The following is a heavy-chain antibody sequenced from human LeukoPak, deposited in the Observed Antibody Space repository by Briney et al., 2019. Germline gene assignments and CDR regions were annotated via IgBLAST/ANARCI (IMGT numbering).Heavy chain of an antibody. Sequence: EASVTVCFTGSGYTFTIYDIDRVRQAPGQGEEWMGWMNPNRGNTGSEQKVQGRVTITRNRDKSTAYMDLRRQRSGDTAVCECERGRRCPYGSGRNGYYYYMDVWGKGTSVTVSS. J-gene: IGHJ6*03. CDR3: ERGRRCPYGSGRNGYYYYMDV. D-gene: IGHD3-10*01. V-gene: IGHV1-8*01. CDR2: MNPNRGNT. CDR1: GYTFTIYD.